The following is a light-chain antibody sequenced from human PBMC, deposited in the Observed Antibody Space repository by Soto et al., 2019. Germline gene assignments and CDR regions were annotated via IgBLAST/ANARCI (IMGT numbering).Light chain of an antibody. CDR2: IAS. CDR3: QQSYSTPRT. V-gene: IGKV1-39*01. J-gene: IGKJ2*02. Sequence: DIQMTQSPSSLSVSVGDRVTITCRASQSIVSYLNWYQQKLGKAPKLLIYIASNLQRGVPSRFSGSGSSTHFTLTINNLQPEDFATYYCQQSYSTPRTFGQGTKLEIK. CDR1: QSIVSY.